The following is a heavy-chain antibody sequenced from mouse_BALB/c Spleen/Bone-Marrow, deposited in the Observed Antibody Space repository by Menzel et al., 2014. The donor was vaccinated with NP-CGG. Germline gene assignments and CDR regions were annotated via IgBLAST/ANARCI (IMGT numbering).Heavy chain of an antibody. V-gene: IGHV2-9*02. CDR2: IWAGGST. J-gene: IGHJ4*01. CDR3: ARDYYGSLYAMDY. D-gene: IGHD1-1*01. CDR1: GFSLTSYG. Sequence: VQLQQSGPGLVAPSQSLSITCTVSGFSLTSYGVHWVRQPPGKGLEWLGVIWAGGSTNYNSALMSRLSISKDNSKSQVFVKMNSLQTDDTAMYYCARDYYGSLYAMDYWGKGTAVTVSS.